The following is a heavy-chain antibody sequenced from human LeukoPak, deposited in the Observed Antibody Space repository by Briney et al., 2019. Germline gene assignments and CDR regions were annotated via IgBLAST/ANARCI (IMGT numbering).Heavy chain of an antibody. V-gene: IGHV4-34*01. D-gene: IGHD5-18*01. CDR2: INHSGST. CDR3: APRGDIEHSYGYGKWFDP. J-gene: IGHJ5*02. CDR1: GGSFSGYY. Sequence: SETLSLTCAVYGGSFSGYYWSWIRQPPGKGLEWIGEINHSGSTNYNASLKSQVAISVDTSKNQFSLRLSSVTAADTAMYYCAPRGDIEHSYGYGKWFDPWGQGTRVTVSS.